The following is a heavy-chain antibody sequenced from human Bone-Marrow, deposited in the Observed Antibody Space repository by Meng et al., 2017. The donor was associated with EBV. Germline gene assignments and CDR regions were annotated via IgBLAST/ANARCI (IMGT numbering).Heavy chain of an antibody. V-gene: IGHV1-69*01. D-gene: IGHD5-18*01. Sequence: QGHVGWSGAGVKKPGSSVKVSFQASGGHFSSYAISWVRQAPGQGLEWMGGIIPIFGTANYAQKFQGRVTITADESTSTAYMELSSLRSEDTAVYYCASATNTAMVPTLTYWGQGTLVTVSS. J-gene: IGHJ4*02. CDR3: ASATNTAMVPTLTY. CDR2: IIPIFGTA. CDR1: GGHFSSYA.